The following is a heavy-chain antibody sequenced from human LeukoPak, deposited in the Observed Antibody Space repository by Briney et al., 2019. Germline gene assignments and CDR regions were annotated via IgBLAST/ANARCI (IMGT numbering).Heavy chain of an antibody. J-gene: IGHJ4*02. CDR1: GFSFSSYW. CDR3: ISDHTGHDDY. D-gene: IGHD1-1*01. CDR2: INIDGSTT. Sequence: GGSLRLSCAASGFSFSSYWMHWVRQAPGKGLVWVSRINIDGSTTTYADSVKGRFTISRDNAKNTLPLQMNSLRADDTAVYYCISDHTGHDDYWGQGTLVTVSS. V-gene: IGHV3-74*01.